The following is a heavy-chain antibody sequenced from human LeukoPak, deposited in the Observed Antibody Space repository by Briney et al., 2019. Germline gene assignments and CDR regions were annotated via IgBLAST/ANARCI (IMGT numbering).Heavy chain of an antibody. CDR1: GFTFSNAW. Sequence: GGSLRLSCAASGFTFSNAWMSWVRQAPGKGLEWVGRIKSKTDGGTTDYAAPVKGRFTISRDDSKNTLYLQVNSLKTEDTAVYYCTTDLTYGDYPVGYWGQGTLVTVSS. J-gene: IGHJ4*02. CDR3: TTDLTYGDYPVGY. D-gene: IGHD4-17*01. CDR2: IKSKTDGGTT. V-gene: IGHV3-15*01.